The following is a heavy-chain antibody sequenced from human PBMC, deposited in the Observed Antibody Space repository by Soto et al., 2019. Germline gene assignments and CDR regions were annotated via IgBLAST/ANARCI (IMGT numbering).Heavy chain of an antibody. V-gene: IGHV3-21*01. J-gene: IGHJ5*02. CDR2: ISSSSSYI. CDR3: ARDPPLERGDNWFDP. CDR1: GFTFSNAW. D-gene: IGHD1-1*01. Sequence: GGSLRLSCAASGFTFSNAWMNWVRQAPGKGLEWVSSISSSSSYIYYADSVKGRFTISRDNAKNSLYLQMNSLRAEDTAVYYCARDPPLERGDNWFDPWGQGTLVTAPQ.